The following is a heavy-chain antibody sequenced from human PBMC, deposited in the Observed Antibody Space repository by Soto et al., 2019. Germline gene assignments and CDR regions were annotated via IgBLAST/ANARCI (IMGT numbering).Heavy chain of an antibody. Sequence: EVQLVESGGGLVQPGGSLRLSCAASGFTFSSYWMHWVRQVPGEGLVWVSRINTDGSERNYADSVKGRFTVSRDNAKNTQYLQMKSLRVEDTAVYDCAREGEGYWGQGTLVTVSS. CDR2: INTDGSER. V-gene: IGHV3-74*01. J-gene: IGHJ4*02. D-gene: IGHD2-15*01. CDR1: GFTFSSYW. CDR3: AREGEGY.